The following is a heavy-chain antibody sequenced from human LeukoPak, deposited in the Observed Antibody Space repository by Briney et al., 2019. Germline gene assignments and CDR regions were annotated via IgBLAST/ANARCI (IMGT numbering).Heavy chain of an antibody. D-gene: IGHD3-10*01. CDR1: GYTFTSYG. CDR2: ISAYTGNT. CDR3: AKDPRHRLVWFGEETHFYYMDV. V-gene: IGHV1-18*01. J-gene: IGHJ6*03. Sequence: GASVKVSCKASGYTFTSYGISWVRQVPGQGLEWMGWISAYTGNTNYAQNLQGGVTMTTDTSTRTAYMDLRSLRSDDTAVYYCAKDPRHRLVWFGEETHFYYMDVWGKGTTVTISS.